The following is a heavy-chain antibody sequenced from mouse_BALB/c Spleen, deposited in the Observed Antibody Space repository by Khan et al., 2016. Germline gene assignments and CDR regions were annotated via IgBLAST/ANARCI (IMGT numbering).Heavy chain of an antibody. Sequence: EVQLQESGPGLVKPSQSLSLTCSVTGYSITSGYYWNWIRHFPGNKLEWMGYISYDGSNNYNPSLKNRISITLDTSKNQFFLTLNSVTSEDTAKYYWARGGYYGSSSCWYFDVWGAGTTVTVSS. CDR2: ISYDGSN. J-gene: IGHJ1*01. CDR1: GYSITSGYY. CDR3: ARGGYYGSSSCWYFDV. V-gene: IGHV3-6*02. D-gene: IGHD1-1*01.